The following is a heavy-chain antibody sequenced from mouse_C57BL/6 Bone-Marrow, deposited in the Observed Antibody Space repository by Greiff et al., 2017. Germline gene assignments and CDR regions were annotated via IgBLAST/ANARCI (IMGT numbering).Heavy chain of an antibody. Sequence: EVNLVESGEGLVQPGGSLKLSCASSGFTFRSHAMSWVRQTPEKRLELVAYISSGGDYTYYADTVKGRFIISRDNARNTLYLQMSSLKSEDTAMYYCTRDYYGRGTYAMDYGGQGTSVTVSS. CDR1: GFTFRSHA. CDR3: TRDYYGRGTYAMDY. D-gene: IGHD1-1*01. V-gene: IGHV5-9-1*02. J-gene: IGHJ4*01. CDR2: ISSGGDYT.